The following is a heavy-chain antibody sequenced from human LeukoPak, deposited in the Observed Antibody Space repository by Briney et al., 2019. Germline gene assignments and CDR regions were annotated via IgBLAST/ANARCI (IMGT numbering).Heavy chain of an antibody. D-gene: IGHD3-3*01. CDR1: GGSITNYY. V-gene: IGHV4-59*01. CDR3: ARQRGVVPPYYYYYYMDV. J-gene: IGHJ6*03. Sequence: PSETLSLTCSVSGGSITNYYWSWIRKPPGERLEWISYFYYSGSTNYNPSLNPSLKSRVTISVDTSKNQFSLRLSSATAADTAVYYCARQRGVVPPYYYYYYMDVWGKGTTVTVSS. CDR2: FYYSGST.